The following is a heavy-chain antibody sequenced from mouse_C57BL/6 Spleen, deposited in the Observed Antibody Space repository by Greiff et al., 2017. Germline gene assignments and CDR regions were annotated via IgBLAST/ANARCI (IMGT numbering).Heavy chain of an antibody. Sequence: MLVESEGGLVQPGSSMKLSCTASGFTFSDYYMAWVRQVPEKGLEWVANINYDGSSTYYLDSLKSRFIISRDNAKNILYLQMSSLKSEDTATYYCARDEGTGFDYWGQGTTLTVSS. CDR2: INYDGSST. CDR1: GFTFSDYY. CDR3: ARDEGTGFDY. J-gene: IGHJ2*01. D-gene: IGHD4-1*01. V-gene: IGHV5-16*01.